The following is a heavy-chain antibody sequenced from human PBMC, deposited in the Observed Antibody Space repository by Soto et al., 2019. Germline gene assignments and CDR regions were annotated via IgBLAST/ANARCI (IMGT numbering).Heavy chain of an antibody. CDR3: ARSDGYSYGYDPPNGLDY. Sequence: GGSLRLSCAASGFTFSSYAMHWVRQAPGKGLEYVSAISSNGGSTYYANSVKGRFTISRDNSKNTLYLQMGSLRAEDMAVYYCARSDGYSYGYDPPNGLDYWGQGTLVTVS. J-gene: IGHJ4*02. D-gene: IGHD5-18*01. CDR2: ISSNGGST. V-gene: IGHV3-64*01. CDR1: GFTFSSYA.